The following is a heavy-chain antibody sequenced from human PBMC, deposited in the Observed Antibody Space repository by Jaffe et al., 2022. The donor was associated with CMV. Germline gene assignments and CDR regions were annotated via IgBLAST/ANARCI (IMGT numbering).Heavy chain of an antibody. CDR2: ISGSGGST. CDR1: GFTFSSYA. V-gene: IGHV3-23*04. D-gene: IGHD3-22*01. CDR3: AKVPYYYDSSGYPQEA. J-gene: IGHJ4*02. Sequence: EVQLVESGGGLVQPGGSLRLSCAASGFTFSSYAMSWVRQAPGKGLEWVSAISGSGGSTYYADSVKGRFTISRDNSKNTLYLQMNSLRAEDTAVYYCAKVPYYYDSSGYPQEAWGQGTLVTVSS.